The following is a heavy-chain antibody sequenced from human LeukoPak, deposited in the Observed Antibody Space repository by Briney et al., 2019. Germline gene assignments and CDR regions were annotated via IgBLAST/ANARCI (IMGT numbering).Heavy chain of an antibody. D-gene: IGHD2-2*01. CDR2: IYTSGST. Sequence: SETLSLTCTVSGGSISSYYWSWIRQPAGKGLEWIGRIYTSGSTNYNPSLKSRVTMSVDTSKNQFSLKLSSVTAADTAVYYCARDWCSSTSCYLGTTWFDPWGQGTLVTVSS. V-gene: IGHV4-4*07. CDR1: GGSISSYY. J-gene: IGHJ5*02. CDR3: ARDWCSSTSCYLGTTWFDP.